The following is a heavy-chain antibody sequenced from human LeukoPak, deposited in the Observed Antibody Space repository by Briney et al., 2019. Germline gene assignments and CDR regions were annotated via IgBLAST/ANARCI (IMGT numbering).Heavy chain of an antibody. D-gene: IGHD2-2*01. CDR3: ARDRYRPRYCSSTSCPRFVVCGMDV. CDR1: GFTFSSYG. CDR2: IWYDGSNK. J-gene: IGHJ6*02. Sequence: PGGSLRLSCAASGFTFSSYGMPWVRQAPGKGLEWVAVIWYDGSNKYYADSVNGRFTISRDNSKNTLYLQMNSLRAEDTAVYYCARDRYRPRYCSSTSCPRFVVCGMDVWGQGTTVTVSS. V-gene: IGHV3-33*01.